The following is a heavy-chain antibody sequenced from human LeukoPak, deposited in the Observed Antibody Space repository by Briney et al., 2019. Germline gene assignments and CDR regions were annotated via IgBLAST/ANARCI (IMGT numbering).Heavy chain of an antibody. V-gene: IGHV3-30-3*01. D-gene: IGHD2-2*01. CDR3: ARGQIVVVPAAIWSGPRSGMDV. J-gene: IGHJ6*02. Sequence: GGSLTLSCAASGFTFSSYAMHWVRQAPGKGLEWVAVISYDVSNKYYADSVKGRFTISRDNSKNTLYLQMNSLRAEDTAVYYCARGQIVVVPAAIWSGPRSGMDVWGQGTTVPVSS. CDR1: GFTFSSYA. CDR2: ISYDVSNK.